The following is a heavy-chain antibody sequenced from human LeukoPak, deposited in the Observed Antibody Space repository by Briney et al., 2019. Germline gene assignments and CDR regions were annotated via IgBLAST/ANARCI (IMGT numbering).Heavy chain of an antibody. CDR1: GFTFSDYY. CDR3: AVTAAARSEYFQH. Sequence: GGSLRLSCAASGFTFSDYYTSWIRQAPGKGLEWVSYISSSGSAIYYADSVKGRFTISRDNAKNSLYLQMNSLRAEDTAVYYCAVTAAARSEYFQHWGQGTLVTVSS. J-gene: IGHJ1*01. D-gene: IGHD6-25*01. CDR2: ISSSGSAI. V-gene: IGHV3-11*01.